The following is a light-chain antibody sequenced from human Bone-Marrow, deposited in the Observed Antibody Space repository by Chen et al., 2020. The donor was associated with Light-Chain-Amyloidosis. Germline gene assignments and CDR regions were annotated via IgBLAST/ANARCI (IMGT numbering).Light chain of an antibody. CDR1: DLPTKY. CDR3: QSADSSGTYEVI. V-gene: IGLV3-25*03. CDR2: RDT. Sequence: SYELTQLTSVSVSPGQKARITCSGDDLPTKYAYWYQQKPGQAPVLVIHRDTERPSGISERFSGFSSGTTATLTISGVQAEDEADYHCQSADSSGTYEVIFGGGTNLTVL. J-gene: IGLJ2*01.